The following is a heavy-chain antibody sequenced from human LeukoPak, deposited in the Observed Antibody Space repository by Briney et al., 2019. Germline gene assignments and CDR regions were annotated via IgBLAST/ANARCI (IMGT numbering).Heavy chain of an antibody. CDR3: ARDLTTIEAFDI. D-gene: IGHD4-17*01. Sequence: SETLSLTCTVSGGSISSYYWCWIRQPAGKGLEWIGRIYTSGSTNYNPSLKSRVTMSVDTSKNQFSLKLSSVTAADTAVYYCARDLTTIEAFDIWGQGTMVTVSS. CDR2: IYTSGST. V-gene: IGHV4-4*07. J-gene: IGHJ3*02. CDR1: GGSISSYY.